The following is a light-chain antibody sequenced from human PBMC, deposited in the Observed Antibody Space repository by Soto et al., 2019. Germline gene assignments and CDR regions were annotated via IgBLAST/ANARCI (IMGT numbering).Light chain of an antibody. J-gene: IGKJ1*01. CDR2: GAA. CDR1: QSVSSY. CDR3: QQSYSTSWT. Sequence: EFVLTQPQATLXXXPXXXSXXXCRASQSVSSYLAWYQQKPGQAPRLLIYGAATRATGIPARFSGSGSGTEFTLTISSLQLEDFATYYCQQSYSTSWTFGQGTKVDIK. V-gene: IGKV3-15*01.